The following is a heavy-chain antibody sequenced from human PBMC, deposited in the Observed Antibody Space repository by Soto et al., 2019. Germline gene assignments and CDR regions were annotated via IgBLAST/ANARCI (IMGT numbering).Heavy chain of an antibody. D-gene: IGHD2-21*02. CDR2: ISHDGSNQ. CDR3: AKETRSRAVTATRVNGMDV. Sequence: QVQLVESGGGVVQPGRSLRLSCAPSGFSFSDFGMHWVRQAPGKGLERVAAISHDGSNQYNGDSVKGRFSISRDHSNNRLYLQMNNLRVEDSAIYYCAKETRSRAVTATRVNGMDVWGQGTTVTVSS. CDR1: GFSFSDFG. V-gene: IGHV3-30*18. J-gene: IGHJ6*02.